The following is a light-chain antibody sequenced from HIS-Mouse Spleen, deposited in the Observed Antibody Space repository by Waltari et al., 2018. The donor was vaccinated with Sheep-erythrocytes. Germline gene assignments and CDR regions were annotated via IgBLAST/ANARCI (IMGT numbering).Light chain of an antibody. J-gene: IGLJ3*02. CDR2: SNN. CDR3: AAWDDSLNGWV. V-gene: IGLV1-44*01. Sequence: QSVLTQPPSASGTPGQSVTISCSGSSSNIGSNTVNWYQQLPVTAPKLLIYSNNQRPSGVPDRFSGSKSGTSASLAISGLQSEDGADYYCAAWDDSLNGWVFGGGTKLTVL. CDR1: SSNIGSNT.